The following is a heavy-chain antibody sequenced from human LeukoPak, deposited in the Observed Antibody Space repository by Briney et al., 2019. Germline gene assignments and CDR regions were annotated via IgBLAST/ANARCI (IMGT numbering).Heavy chain of an antibody. V-gene: IGHV4-38-2*02. J-gene: IGHJ4*02. Sequence: PSETLSLTCTVSGYSISSGYYWGWIRQPPGKGLEWIGSIYHSGSTYYNPSLKSRVTISVDTSKNQFSLKLSSVTAADTAVYYCARDGLSGSRPIIDYWGQGTLVTVSS. D-gene: IGHD1-26*01. CDR1: GYSISSGYY. CDR3: ARDGLSGSRPIIDY. CDR2: IYHSGST.